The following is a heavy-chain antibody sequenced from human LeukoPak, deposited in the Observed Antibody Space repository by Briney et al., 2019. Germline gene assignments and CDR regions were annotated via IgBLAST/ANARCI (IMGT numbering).Heavy chain of an antibody. D-gene: IGHD6-13*01. CDR1: GYTSTNLY. V-gene: IGHV1-46*04. CDR2: IKSSGDTT. CDR3: ARGGMAAAAN. Sequence: ASVKVSCKASGYTSTNLYLHWERQAPGQGLEWMGVIKSSGDTTYYAQKLQGRVTMTRDTSTTTVYMELSSLTSEDTAVYFCARGGMAAAANWGQGTLVTVSS. J-gene: IGHJ4*02.